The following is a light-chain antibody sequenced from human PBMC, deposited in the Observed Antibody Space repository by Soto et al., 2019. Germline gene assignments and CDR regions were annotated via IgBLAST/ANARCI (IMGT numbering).Light chain of an antibody. CDR1: QSITTW. V-gene: IGKV1-5*01. J-gene: IGKJ1*01. Sequence: DIQMTQSPSTLSASVGDRVTITCRASQSITTWLAWYQQRPGKAPKILIFAASTLVRGVPSRFSGRGSGTEFTLTISSLQADDYATFYCQQYHTDWTFGQGTKVDIK. CDR2: AAS. CDR3: QQYHTDWT.